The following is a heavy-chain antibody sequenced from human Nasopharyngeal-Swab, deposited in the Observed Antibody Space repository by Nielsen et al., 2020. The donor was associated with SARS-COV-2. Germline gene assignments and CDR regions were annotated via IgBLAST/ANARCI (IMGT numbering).Heavy chain of an antibody. D-gene: IGHD5-18*01. CDR2: ISSSNI. J-gene: IGHJ4*02. CDR1: GFTFSSYS. V-gene: IGHV3-21*01. Sequence: GESLKISCAASGFTFSSYSMNWVRQAPGKGLEWVSSISSSNIYYADSVKGRFTISRDNAKNSLYLQMNSLRAEDTAVYYCAKGVYSYGYVADLYFDYWGQGTLVTVSS. CDR3: AKGVYSYGYVADLYFDY.